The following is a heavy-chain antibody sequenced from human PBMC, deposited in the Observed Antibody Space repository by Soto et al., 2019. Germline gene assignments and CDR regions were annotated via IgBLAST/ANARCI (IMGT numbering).Heavy chain of an antibody. CDR1: GGSFSGYY. J-gene: IGHJ5*01. D-gene: IGHD3-3*01. V-gene: IGHV4-34*02. Sequence: QVQLQQSDAGLLKPSETLSLTCTVNGGSFSGYYWTWIRQPPGKGPEWMGETKHTGSTNYNPSLTGRVTISLATAKKDVSLHLKSVTAADTAVYSCARMRVSDFRSGDVRRCWLDSWGQGTQVTVSS. CDR2: TKHTGST. CDR3: ARMRVSDFRSGDVRRCWLDS.